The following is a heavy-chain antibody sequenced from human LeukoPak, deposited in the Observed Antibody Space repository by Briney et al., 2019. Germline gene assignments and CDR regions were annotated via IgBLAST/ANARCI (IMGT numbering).Heavy chain of an antibody. V-gene: IGHV4-39*01. Sequence: SETLSRTCTVSGGSISSSSYYWGWIRQPPGKGLEWIGSIYYSGSTYYNPSLKSRVTISVDTSKNQFSLKLSSVTAADTAVYYCARHVWALYYFDYWGQGTLVTVSS. CDR2: IYYSGST. J-gene: IGHJ4*02. CDR3: ARHVWALYYFDY. CDR1: GGSISSSSYY. D-gene: IGHD5/OR15-5a*01.